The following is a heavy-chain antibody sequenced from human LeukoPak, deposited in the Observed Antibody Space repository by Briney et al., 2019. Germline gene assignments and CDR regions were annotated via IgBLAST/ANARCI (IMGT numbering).Heavy chain of an antibody. CDR3: ARGGRDIVTYSRFDY. CDR1: GFTFASYA. J-gene: IGHJ4*02. Sequence: PGGSLRLSCAASGFTFASYAMSWVRQAPGKGLEWVSLIYSGGATFYADSVKGRFTISRDNSKNILWLQMNSLRAEDTAVYYCARGGRDIVTYSRFDYWGQGTLVTVSS. D-gene: IGHD5-12*01. CDR2: IYSGGAT. V-gene: IGHV3-66*01.